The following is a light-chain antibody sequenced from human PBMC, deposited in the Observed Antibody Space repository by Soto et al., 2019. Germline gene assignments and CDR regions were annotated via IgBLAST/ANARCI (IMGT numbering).Light chain of an antibody. J-gene: IGKJ2*03. V-gene: IGKV3-20*01. Sequence: EIVLTQSPGTLSLSPGERATLSYRASQSVTSTYLTWYQQKPGQAPRLLIHGTSNRATGIPDRFSGSGSGTDFTLTISRLEPEDFAVYYCQQYGSSPGYSFGQGTKLEIK. CDR1: QSVTSTY. CDR2: GTS. CDR3: QQYGSSPGYS.